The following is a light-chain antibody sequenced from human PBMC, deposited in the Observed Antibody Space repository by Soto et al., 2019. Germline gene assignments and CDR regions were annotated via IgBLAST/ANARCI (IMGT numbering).Light chain of an antibody. CDR3: EQRSIWPLYT. V-gene: IGKV3-11*01. J-gene: IGKJ2*01. CDR1: QSVSDY. CDR2: DAS. Sequence: EIVLTQSPATLSSSPGKRAPLSCRASQSVSDYLAWYQHKPGQAPRLLIYDASNRATGIPARFSGSGFGTDFTLTISSLEPEDFAVYYCEQRSIWPLYTFGQGTKVDIK.